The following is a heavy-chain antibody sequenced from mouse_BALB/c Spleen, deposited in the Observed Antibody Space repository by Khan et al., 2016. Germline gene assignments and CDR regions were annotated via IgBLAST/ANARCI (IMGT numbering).Heavy chain of an antibody. J-gene: IGHJ4*01. CDR1: GYSITSVYA. CDR3: VRRSANYVMDY. V-gene: IGHV3-2*02. CDR2: IAYSGAP. D-gene: IGHD6-1*01. Sequence: EVQLQESGPGLVKPSQSLSLTCTVTGYSITSVYAWNWIRQFPGNTLEWMGYIAYSGAPSYNPSLRGRISITRDTAKNQFFLQLNSVTTEDTATYYCVRRSANYVMDYWGQGTSVTVSS.